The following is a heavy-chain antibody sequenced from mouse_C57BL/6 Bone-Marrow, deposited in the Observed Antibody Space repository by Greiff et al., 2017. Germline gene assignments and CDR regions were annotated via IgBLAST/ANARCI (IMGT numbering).Heavy chain of an antibody. Sequence: QVQLQQSGAELVRPGASVKLSCKASGYTFTDYYINWVKQRPGQGLEWIARIYPGSGNTYYNEKFKGKATLTAEKSSSTAYMPLSSLTSEDSAVYFCARAFYGSSSWFAYWGQGTLVTVSA. J-gene: IGHJ3*01. CDR2: IYPGSGNT. V-gene: IGHV1-76*01. D-gene: IGHD1-1*01. CDR1: GYTFTDYY. CDR3: ARAFYGSSSWFAY.